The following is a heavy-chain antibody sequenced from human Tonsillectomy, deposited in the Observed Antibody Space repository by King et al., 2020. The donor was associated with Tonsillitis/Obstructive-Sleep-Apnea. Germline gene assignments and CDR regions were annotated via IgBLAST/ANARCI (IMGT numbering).Heavy chain of an antibody. V-gene: IGHV3-23*04. J-gene: IGHJ4*02. Sequence: HLVESGGGLVQPGGSLRLSCAASGFTFASYGMSWVRQAPGKGLEWVSAIGLIGDSTYYADSVKGRFTVSRDNFKNTLYLQMNSLRAEDTAVYYCAKVPYWGQGTLVTVSS. CDR1: GFTFASYG. CDR3: AKVPY. CDR2: IGLIGDST.